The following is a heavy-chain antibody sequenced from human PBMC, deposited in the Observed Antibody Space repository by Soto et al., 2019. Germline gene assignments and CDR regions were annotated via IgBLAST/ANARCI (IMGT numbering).Heavy chain of an antibody. CDR1: GGTFANFT. J-gene: IGHJ5*02. Sequence: QVQLVQSGAEVKKPGSSVKVSCKAFGGTFANFTLNWVRQAPGQGPEWMGGIIPIYGTAYYAPKFQVRLRISADESTSTTYMELSGLRSEETGIYYCTRDTSGYDSNWFDPWGQGTLVTVSS. CDR3: TRDTSGYDSNWFDP. V-gene: IGHV1-69*01. CDR2: IIPIYGTA. D-gene: IGHD5-12*01.